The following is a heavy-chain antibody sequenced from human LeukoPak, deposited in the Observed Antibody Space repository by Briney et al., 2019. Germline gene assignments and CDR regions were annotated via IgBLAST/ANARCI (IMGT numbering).Heavy chain of an antibody. Sequence: SETLSLTCTVSGGSLSSHYWTWIRQPPGKGLEWIGYVYYSGITHYNPSLKSRVTPSIDTSKNQFSLNLSSVTAADTAVYYCARDRDFWSGDSWFDLWGQGTLVTVAS. V-gene: IGHV4-59*11. D-gene: IGHD3-3*01. J-gene: IGHJ5*02. CDR3: ARDRDFWSGDSWFDL. CDR2: VYYSGIT. CDR1: GGSLSSHY.